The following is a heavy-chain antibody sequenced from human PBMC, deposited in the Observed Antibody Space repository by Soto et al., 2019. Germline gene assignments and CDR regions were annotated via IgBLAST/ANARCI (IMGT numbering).Heavy chain of an antibody. CDR2: MLYSGLT. CDR3: APLTVSLSGPYGIHV. V-gene: IGHV4-39*01. J-gene: IGHJ6*02. CDR1: GYSVSSSDYY. D-gene: IGHD2-15*01. Sequence: SETLSLTCAVSGYSVSSSDYYWAWIRQPPGKGLEWIGSMLYSGLTYYNPSLKSRVTLSVDTSKNQFSVRLNSVTASDTAVYYCAPLTVSLSGPYGIHVWGQGTTVTVSS.